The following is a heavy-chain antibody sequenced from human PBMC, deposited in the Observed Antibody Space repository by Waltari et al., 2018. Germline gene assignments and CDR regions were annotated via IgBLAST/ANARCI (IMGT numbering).Heavy chain of an antibody. V-gene: IGHV1-69*01. CDR2: IIPIFGTA. CDR3: AREVSTADYYYYYYGMDV. D-gene: IGHD6-13*01. CDR1: GGTFSSYA. J-gene: IGHJ6*02. Sequence: QVQLVQSGAEVKKPGSSVKVSCKASGGTFSSYALRWVRPAPGPGLEWMGGIIPIFGTANYAQKFQGRVTITADESTSTAYMELSSLRSEDTAVYYCAREVSTADYYYYYYGMDVWGQGTTVTVSS.